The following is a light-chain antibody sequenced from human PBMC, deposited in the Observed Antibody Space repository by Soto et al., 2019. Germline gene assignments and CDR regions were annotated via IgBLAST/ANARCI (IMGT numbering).Light chain of an antibody. CDR1: QSISSNY. CDR2: GAS. CDR3: QQYGSSPRT. V-gene: IGKV3-20*01. J-gene: IGKJ1*01. Sequence: EIVLTQSPGTLSMSPGERATLSCRASQSISSNYLAWYQQKPGQAPRLLIYGASSRATGIPDRFSGSGSGTDVTLTISSLEAEDFAVYYCQQYGSSPRTFGQGTKVEF.